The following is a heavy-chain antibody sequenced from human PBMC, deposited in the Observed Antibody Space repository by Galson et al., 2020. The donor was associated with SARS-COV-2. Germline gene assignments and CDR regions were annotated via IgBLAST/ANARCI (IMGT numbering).Heavy chain of an antibody. Sequence: ASVKVPCQASGYTFTSYYMHWVRQAPGQGLEWMGIINPSGGSTSYAQKFQGRVTMTRDTSTSTVYMELSSLRSEDTAVYYCARGGIGSIAAAGTSDYWGQGTLVTVSS. CDR3: ARGGIGSIAAAGTSDY. V-gene: IGHV1-46*01. J-gene: IGHJ4*02. CDR1: GYTFTSYY. D-gene: IGHD6-13*01. CDR2: INPSGGST.